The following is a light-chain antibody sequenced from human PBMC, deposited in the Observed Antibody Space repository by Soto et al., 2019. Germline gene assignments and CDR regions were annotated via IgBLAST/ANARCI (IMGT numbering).Light chain of an antibody. CDR1: QSVSSN. J-gene: IGKJ1*01. CDR2: GAS. V-gene: IGKV3-15*01. CDR3: QQYNRWPSWT. Sequence: EIVMTQSPATLSVSPGESATLSCRASQSVSSNLVWYQQKPGQAPRVVIYGASTRGIGIPARFSGSGSGTEFTLTIRGLQSEDSAVYYCQQYNRWPSWTFGQGTKVDI.